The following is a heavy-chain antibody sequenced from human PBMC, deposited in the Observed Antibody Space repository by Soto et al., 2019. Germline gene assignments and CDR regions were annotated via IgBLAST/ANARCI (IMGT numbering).Heavy chain of an antibody. Sequence: QITLKESGPTLVKPTQTLTLTCTFSGFSVSTSGVGVGWIRQPPGKALEWLALIYWDDDKRYSPSLKSRLTTTYDTSNNHVVPTLTNMDPVDTATYYCTSGDDVGNWFDPWGQGTLVTVSS. D-gene: IGHD4-17*01. CDR1: GFSVSTSGVG. CDR3: TSGDDVGNWFDP. J-gene: IGHJ5*02. V-gene: IGHV2-5*02. CDR2: IYWDDDK.